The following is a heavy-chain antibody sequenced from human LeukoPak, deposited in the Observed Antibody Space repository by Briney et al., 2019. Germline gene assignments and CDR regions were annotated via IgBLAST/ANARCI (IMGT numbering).Heavy chain of an antibody. CDR3: AKPPMTTVTTRWFDP. V-gene: IGHV3-23*01. Sequence: GGSLRLSCAASGFTFSSYAMSWVRQAPGKGLEWVSAISGSGGSTYYADSVKGRFTISRDNSKNTLYLHMNSLRAEDTAVYYCAKPPMTTVTTRWFDPWGQGTLVTVSS. CDR2: ISGSGGST. J-gene: IGHJ5*02. D-gene: IGHD4-17*01. CDR1: GFTFSSYA.